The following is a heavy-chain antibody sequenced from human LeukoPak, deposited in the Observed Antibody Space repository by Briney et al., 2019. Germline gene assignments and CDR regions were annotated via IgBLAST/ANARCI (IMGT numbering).Heavy chain of an antibody. D-gene: IGHD3-16*01. CDR2: INPSTGGT. Sequence: GASVKVSCMTSGYTFIDYYVHWIRQAPGQGLEWMGRINPSTGGTDFAQKFQGKVSMTRDTSISTAYMELSRLGSDDTAVYYCATLGEDKTDTPFDYWGQGTLVTVSS. CDR3: ATLGEDKTDTPFDY. V-gene: IGHV1-2*06. J-gene: IGHJ4*02. CDR1: GYTFIDYY.